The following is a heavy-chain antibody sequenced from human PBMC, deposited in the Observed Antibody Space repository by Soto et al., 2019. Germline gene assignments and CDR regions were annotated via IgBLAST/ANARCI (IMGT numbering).Heavy chain of an antibody. Sequence: SETLSLTCTVSGGSISSYYWSWIRQPPGKGLEWIGYIYYSGSTNYNPSLKSRVTISVETSKNQFSLKLSSVTAADTAVYYCARHSGSYHDFDYWGQGTLVTVSS. J-gene: IGHJ4*02. CDR2: IYYSGST. CDR1: GGSISSYY. D-gene: IGHD1-26*01. V-gene: IGHV4-59*01. CDR3: ARHSGSYHDFDY.